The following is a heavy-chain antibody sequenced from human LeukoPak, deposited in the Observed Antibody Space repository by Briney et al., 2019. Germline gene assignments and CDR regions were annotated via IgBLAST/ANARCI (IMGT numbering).Heavy chain of an antibody. Sequence: PSETLSLTCTVSGGSISRYYWSWIRQPPGKGLEWIGYIYYSGSTNYNPSLKSRVTISVDTSKNQFSLKLSSVTAADTAVYYCARPNGDYEGWFDPWGQGTLVTVSS. CDR3: ARPNGDYEGWFDP. V-gene: IGHV4-59*08. J-gene: IGHJ5*02. CDR1: GGSISRYY. CDR2: IYYSGST. D-gene: IGHD4-17*01.